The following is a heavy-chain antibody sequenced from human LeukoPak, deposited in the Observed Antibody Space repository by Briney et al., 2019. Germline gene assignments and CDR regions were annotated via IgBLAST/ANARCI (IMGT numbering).Heavy chain of an antibody. Sequence: GGSLRLSCAASGFTFSSYGMHWVRQAPGKGLEWVAFIRYDGSNKYYADSVKGRFTISRDNSKNTLYLQMNSLRAEDTAVYYCAKAASSVGYDFWSGCRMSWFDPWGQGTLVTVSS. D-gene: IGHD3-3*01. CDR2: IRYDGSNK. V-gene: IGHV3-30*02. J-gene: IGHJ5*02. CDR3: AKAASSVGYDFWSGCRMSWFDP. CDR1: GFTFSSYG.